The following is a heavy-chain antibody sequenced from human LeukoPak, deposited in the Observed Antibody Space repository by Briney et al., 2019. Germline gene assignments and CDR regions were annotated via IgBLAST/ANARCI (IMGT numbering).Heavy chain of an antibody. CDR3: TRVTYSCSYSITFDY. V-gene: IGHV3-49*04. CDR2: IRSKAYGGTT. CDR1: GFTFGDYA. D-gene: IGHD3-10*01. J-gene: IGHJ4*02. Sequence: GGSLRPSCTAAGFTFGDYAMSWVRQAPGKGLESVGFIRSKAYGGTTEYAASVTGTFTISRDDSKSIAYLQKNSLKTEDTAVYYCTRVTYSCSYSITFDYWGQGTLVTVSS.